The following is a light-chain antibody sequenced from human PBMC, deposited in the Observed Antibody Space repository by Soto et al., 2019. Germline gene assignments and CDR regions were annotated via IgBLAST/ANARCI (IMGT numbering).Light chain of an antibody. Sequence: EIVLTQSPGTLSLSPGERATLSCRASESLSSKSLAWYQQKPGQAPRLLIYGTFNRATGIPDRFSGGGSGTDFTLTISRLEPEDFAVYFCQQYGSSPYTFGQGTKLEI. CDR3: QQYGSSPYT. CDR2: GTF. V-gene: IGKV3-20*01. CDR1: ESLSSKS. J-gene: IGKJ2*01.